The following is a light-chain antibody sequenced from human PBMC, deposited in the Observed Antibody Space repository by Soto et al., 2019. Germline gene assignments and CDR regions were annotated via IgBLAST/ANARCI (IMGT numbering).Light chain of an antibody. Sequence: DIPMTQSPSSLSASVGDRVTITCRASQSISNYLNWYQRRPGKAPKLLIYAASSLHSGVPSRFSGSGSGTDFTLTISSLQPEDFATYYCQQSYSPSSITFGQGTRLEIK. CDR2: AAS. V-gene: IGKV1-39*01. CDR1: QSISNY. CDR3: QQSYSPSSIT. J-gene: IGKJ5*01.